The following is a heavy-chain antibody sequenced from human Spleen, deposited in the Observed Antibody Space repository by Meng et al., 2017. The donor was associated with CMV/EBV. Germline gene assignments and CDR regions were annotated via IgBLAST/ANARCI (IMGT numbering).Heavy chain of an antibody. CDR1: GGTFITYA. CDR2: IIPIFGTP. J-gene: IGHJ6*02. D-gene: IGHD1-26*01. V-gene: IGHV1-69*05. CDR3: AVTVGATKSYYYYYGMDV. Sequence: SVKVSCKASGGTFITYAINWVRLAPGQGLEWMGAIIPIFGTPNYAQKFQGRVTVTTDESTSTAYMELSSLRSEDTAVYYCAVTVGATKSYYYYYGMDVWGQGTTVTVSS.